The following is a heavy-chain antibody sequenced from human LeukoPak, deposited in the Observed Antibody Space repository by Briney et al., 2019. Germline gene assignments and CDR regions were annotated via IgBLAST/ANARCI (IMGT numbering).Heavy chain of an antibody. V-gene: IGHV3-20*04. Sequence: GGSLRLSCAASGFTLDHYGMRWVRQAPGRGLAWVSGINWNGCSTGYADSVKGRFTISRDNAKNSLYLQMNSLRAEDTAVYYCARDNGEMDCSSTSCYPVYYYYMDVWGKGTTVTISS. CDR1: GFTLDHYG. D-gene: IGHD2-2*01. CDR3: ARDNGEMDCSSTSCYPVYYYYMDV. CDR2: INWNGCST. J-gene: IGHJ6*03.